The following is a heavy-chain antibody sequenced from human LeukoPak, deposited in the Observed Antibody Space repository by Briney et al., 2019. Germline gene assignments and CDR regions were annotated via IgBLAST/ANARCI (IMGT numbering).Heavy chain of an antibody. CDR3: ARDSAMVRGKPLL. CDR2: ISYDGSNK. J-gene: IGHJ4*02. D-gene: IGHD3-10*01. Sequence: PGGSLRLSCAASGFTFSSYAMHWVRQAPGKGLEWVAVISYDGSNKYYADSVKGRFTISRDNSKNTLYLQMNSLRAEDTAVYYCARDSAMVRGKPLLWGQGTLVTVSS. CDR1: GFTFSSYA. V-gene: IGHV3-30-3*01.